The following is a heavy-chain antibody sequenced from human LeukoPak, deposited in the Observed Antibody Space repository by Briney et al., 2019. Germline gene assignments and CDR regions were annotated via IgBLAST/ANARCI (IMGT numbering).Heavy chain of an antibody. CDR2: MYTSGST. CDR1: GGSISSGNDY. J-gene: IGHJ5*02. D-gene: IGHD3-22*01. CDR3: ARGLGMGIVVVMNWFDP. Sequence: SETLSLTCTVSGGSISSGNDYWSWIRQPAGKGLEWIGRMYTSGSTNYNPSLKSRVTISVDTSKNQVSLKLSSVTAADTAVYYCARGLGMGIVVVMNWFDPWGQGTLVTVSS. V-gene: IGHV4-61*02.